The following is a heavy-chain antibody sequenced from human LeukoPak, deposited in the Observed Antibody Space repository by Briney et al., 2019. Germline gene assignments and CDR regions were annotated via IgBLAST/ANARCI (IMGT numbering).Heavy chain of an antibody. J-gene: IGHJ4*02. CDR1: GFTFNNYA. CDR3: AKDLRLRDFWSGYDY. V-gene: IGHV3-23*01. D-gene: IGHD3-3*01. Sequence: GGSLRLSCAASGFTFNNYAMNWVRQAPGKGLEWVSVISGSGGTTYYADSVKGRFTISRDNSKNTLYLQMNSLRAEDTAVYYCAKDLRLRDFWSGYDYWGQGTLVTVSS. CDR2: ISGSGGTT.